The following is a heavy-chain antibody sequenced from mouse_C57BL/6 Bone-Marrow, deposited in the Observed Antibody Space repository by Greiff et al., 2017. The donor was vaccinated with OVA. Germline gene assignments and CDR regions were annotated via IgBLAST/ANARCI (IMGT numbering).Heavy chain of an antibody. D-gene: IGHD1-1*02. CDR1: GFTFSSYG. CDR3: ASRLWHFDY. Sequence: VQLVESGGDLVKPGGSLKLSCAASGFTFSSYGMSWVRQTPDKRLEWVATISSGGSYTYYPDSVKGRFTISRDNAKNTLYLQMSSLKSEDTAMYYCASRLWHFDYWGQGTTLTVSS. J-gene: IGHJ2*01. V-gene: IGHV5-6*01. CDR2: ISSGGSYT.